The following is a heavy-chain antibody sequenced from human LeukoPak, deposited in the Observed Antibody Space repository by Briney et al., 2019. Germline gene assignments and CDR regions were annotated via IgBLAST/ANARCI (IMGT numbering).Heavy chain of an antibody. CDR2: MNPNSGNT. J-gene: IGHJ4*02. V-gene: IGHV1-8*01. D-gene: IGHD6-13*01. CDR3: ARATTAAAGLFDY. CDR1: GYTFTSYD. Sequence: ASVKVSCKASGYTFTSYDINWVRQATGQGLEWMGWMNPNSGNTGYAQKFQGRVTMTRNTSISTAYMELSSLRSEDTAVYYCARATTAAAGLFDYWGQGTLVTVSS.